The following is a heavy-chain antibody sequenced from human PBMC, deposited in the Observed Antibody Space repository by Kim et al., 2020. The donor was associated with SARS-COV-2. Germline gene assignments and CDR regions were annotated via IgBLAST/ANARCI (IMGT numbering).Heavy chain of an antibody. CDR2: ISSSGSTI. CDR1: GFTFSSYE. V-gene: IGHV3-48*03. D-gene: IGHD3-22*01. Sequence: GGSLRLSCAASGFTFSSYEMNWVRQAPGKGLEWVSYISSSGSTIYYADSVKGRFTISRDNAKNSLYLQMNSLRAEDTAVYYCARGYNYYDRGALDYWGQGTLVTVSS. J-gene: IGHJ4*02. CDR3: ARGYNYYDRGALDY.